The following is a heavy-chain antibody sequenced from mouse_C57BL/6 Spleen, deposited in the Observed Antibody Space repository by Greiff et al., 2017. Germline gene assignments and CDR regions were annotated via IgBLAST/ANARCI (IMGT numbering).Heavy chain of an antibody. D-gene: IGHD1-1*01. J-gene: IGHJ2*01. CDR1: GYAFSSSW. CDR3: ERRYYGSSYYFDY. CDR2: IYPGDGDT. Sequence: QVQLQQSGPELVKPGASVKISCKASGYAFSSSWMNWVKQRPGKGLEWIGRIYPGDGDTNYNGKFKGKATLTADKSSSTAYMQLSSLTSEDSAVYFCERRYYGSSYYFDYWGQGTTLTVSS. V-gene: IGHV1-82*01.